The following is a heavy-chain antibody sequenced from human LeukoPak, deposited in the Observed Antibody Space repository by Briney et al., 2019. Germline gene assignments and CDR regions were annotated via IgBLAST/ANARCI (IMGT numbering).Heavy chain of an antibody. D-gene: IGHD6-13*01. Sequence: SETLSLTCSVSGGSISSHYWSWMRQPPGKGLEWIGYIYYTGSTDYNPSLKSRVAISVDTSKNQFSLKLSSVTAADTAVYYCARGSKAAPGTFDYWGQGTLVTVSS. CDR2: IYYTGST. J-gene: IGHJ4*02. CDR3: ARGSKAAPGTFDY. V-gene: IGHV4-59*11. CDR1: GGSISSHY.